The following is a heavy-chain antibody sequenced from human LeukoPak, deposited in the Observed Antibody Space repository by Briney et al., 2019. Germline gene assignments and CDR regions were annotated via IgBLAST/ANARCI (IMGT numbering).Heavy chain of an antibody. CDR2: INHSGST. CDR1: GGSFSGYY. V-gene: IGHV4-34*01. Sequence: SETLSLTCAVYGGSFSGYYWSWIRQPPGKGLEWIGEINHSGSTNYNPSLKSRVTISVDTSKNQFSLKLSSVTAADTAVYYCARDRVRGNSNPYFDYWGQGTLVTVSS. CDR3: ARDRVRGNSNPYFDY. J-gene: IGHJ4*02. D-gene: IGHD4-11*01.